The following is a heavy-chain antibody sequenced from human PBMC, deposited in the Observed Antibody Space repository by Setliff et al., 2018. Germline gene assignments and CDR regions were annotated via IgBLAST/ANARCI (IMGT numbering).Heavy chain of an antibody. D-gene: IGHD1-26*01. V-gene: IGHV3-64*02. CDR1: GFTFSSSA. J-gene: IGHJ4*02. CDR2: ISSDGVRT. Sequence: GESLTLSCAASGFTFSSSAMHWVRQAPGKGLQYVSAISSDGVRTYYVDSVKGRFTISRDNYKNTLNLQMGSLRAEDMAIYYCATWNGRSSDYWGQGTLVTVSS. CDR3: ATWNGRSSDY.